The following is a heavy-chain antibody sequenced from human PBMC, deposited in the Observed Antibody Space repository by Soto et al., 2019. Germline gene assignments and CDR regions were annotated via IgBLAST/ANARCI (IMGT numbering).Heavy chain of an antibody. D-gene: IGHD3-10*01. Sequence: SVKVSCKASGGTFSSYAISWVRQAPGQGLEWMGGIIPIFGTANYAQKFQGRVTITADESTSTAYMELSSLRSEDTAVYYCARGLGITMVRGVTGFTPYYYYGMDVWGQGTTVTVSS. J-gene: IGHJ6*02. CDR1: GGTFSSYA. V-gene: IGHV1-69*13. CDR3: ARGLGITMVRGVTGFTPYYYYGMDV. CDR2: IIPIFGTA.